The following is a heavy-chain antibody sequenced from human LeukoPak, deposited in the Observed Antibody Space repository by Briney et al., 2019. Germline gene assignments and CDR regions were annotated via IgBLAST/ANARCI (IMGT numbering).Heavy chain of an antibody. CDR3: ARVGPGIAVAN. J-gene: IGHJ4*02. CDR2: ISSSSSYI. CDR1: GFTFSSYS. Sequence: GGSLRLSCAASGFTFSSYSMNWVRQAPGKGLEWVSSISSSSSYIYYADSVKGRFTISRDNAKNSLYLQMNSLRAEDTAAYYCARVGPGIAVANWGQGTLVTVSS. D-gene: IGHD6-19*01. V-gene: IGHV3-21*01.